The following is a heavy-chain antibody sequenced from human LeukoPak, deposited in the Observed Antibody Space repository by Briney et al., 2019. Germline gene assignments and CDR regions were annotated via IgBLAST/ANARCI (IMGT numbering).Heavy chain of an antibody. CDR1: GGSVSSGSYY. CDR2: IYYSGST. J-gene: IGHJ3*02. D-gene: IGHD3-22*01. Sequence: SETLSLTCTVSGGSVSSGSYYWSWIRQPPGKGLEWIGYIYYSGSTNYNLSLKSRVTISVDTSKNQFSLKLSSVTAADTAVYYCARSNYYDSSGYGSVGAFDIWGQGTMVTVSS. V-gene: IGHV4-61*01. CDR3: ARSNYYDSSGYGSVGAFDI.